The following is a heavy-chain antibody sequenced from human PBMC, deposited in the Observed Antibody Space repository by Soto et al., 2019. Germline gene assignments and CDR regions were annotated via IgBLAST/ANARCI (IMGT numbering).Heavy chain of an antibody. CDR1: GYTFTSYD. D-gene: IGHD2-2*01. J-gene: IGHJ6*02. Sequence: GASVKVSCKASGYTFTSYDINWVRQATGQGLEWMGWMNPNSGNTGYAQKFQGRVTMTRNTSISTAYMELSSLRSEDTAVYYCARVIVVVPAAYYGMDVWGQGTTVTVSS. CDR3: ARVIVVVPAAYYGMDV. CDR2: MNPNSGNT. V-gene: IGHV1-8*01.